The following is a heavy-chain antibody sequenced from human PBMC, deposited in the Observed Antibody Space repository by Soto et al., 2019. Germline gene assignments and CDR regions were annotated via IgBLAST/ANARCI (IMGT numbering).Heavy chain of an antibody. J-gene: IGHJ4*02. Sequence: EVQLLESGGGLVQPGGSLRLSCAASGFTFSSYAMSWVRQAPGKGLEWVSAMSGSGSTYYADSVKGRFTISRDNSNNTLSLHMHSLSVEATAVYYCAKEKDYDYVWGSYRYTSDYWGQGTLVTVSS. D-gene: IGHD3-16*02. V-gene: IGHV3-23*01. CDR2: MSGSGST. CDR3: AKEKDYDYVWGSYRYTSDY. CDR1: GFTFSSYA.